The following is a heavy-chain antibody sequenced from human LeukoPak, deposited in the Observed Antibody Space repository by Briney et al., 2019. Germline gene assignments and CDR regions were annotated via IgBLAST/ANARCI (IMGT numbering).Heavy chain of an antibody. D-gene: IGHD6-13*01. J-gene: IGHJ6*02. CDR3: AKCRGAAAGRSYYYYGMDV. V-gene: IGHV3-23*01. CDR2: ISGSGGST. Sequence: GGSLRLSCAASGFTFSSYAMSWVRQAPGKGLEWVSAISGSGGSTYYADSVKGRFTISRDNSKNTLYLQVNSLRAEDTAVYYCAKCRGAAAGRSYYYYGMDVWGQGTTVTVSS. CDR1: GFTFSSYA.